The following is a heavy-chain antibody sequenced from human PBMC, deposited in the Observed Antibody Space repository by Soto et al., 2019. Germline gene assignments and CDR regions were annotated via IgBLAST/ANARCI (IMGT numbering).Heavy chain of an antibody. CDR2: INPNGGVT. J-gene: IGHJ6*03. Sequence: QVPLVQSGAEVRKPGASVTVSCRSSGDSFNDYYIHWVRQAPGQGFGWMGWINPNGGVTKYAQKFQGWVSMTRDTSIRTVYMQLSRLRSDDTAVYYCARESGGAPATLDYYYFYMDVWGTGTTVTVAS. D-gene: IGHD1-26*01. V-gene: IGHV1-2*04. CDR3: ARESGGAPATLDYYYFYMDV. CDR1: GDSFNDYY.